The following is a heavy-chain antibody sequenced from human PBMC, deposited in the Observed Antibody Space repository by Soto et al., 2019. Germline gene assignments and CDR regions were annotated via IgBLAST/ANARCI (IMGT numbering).Heavy chain of an antibody. Sequence: GGSLRLSCAASGFTFSSYGMHWVRQAPGKGLEWVAVISYDGSNKYYADSVKGRSTISRDNSKNTLYLQMNSLRAEDTAVYYCARVWDSSGYYAVGAFDIWGQGTMVTVSS. V-gene: IGHV3-30*03. CDR2: ISYDGSNK. CDR1: GFTFSSYG. CDR3: ARVWDSSGYYAVGAFDI. J-gene: IGHJ3*02. D-gene: IGHD3-22*01.